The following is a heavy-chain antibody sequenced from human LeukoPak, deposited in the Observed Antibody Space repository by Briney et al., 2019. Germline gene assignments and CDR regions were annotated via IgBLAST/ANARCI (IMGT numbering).Heavy chain of an antibody. D-gene: IGHD4-17*01. Sequence: SETLSLTCAVYGGSFSGYYRSWIRQPPGKGLEWIGEVNHSGSTNYNPSLKSRVTISVDTSKNQFSLKLSSVTAADTAVYYCARGRVIWDFATTEKNAFDIWGQGTMVTVSS. CDR1: GGSFSGYY. CDR2: VNHSGST. V-gene: IGHV4-34*01. J-gene: IGHJ3*02. CDR3: ARGRVIWDFATTEKNAFDI.